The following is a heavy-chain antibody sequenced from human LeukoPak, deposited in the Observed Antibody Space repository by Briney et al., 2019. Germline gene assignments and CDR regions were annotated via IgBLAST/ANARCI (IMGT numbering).Heavy chain of an antibody. CDR1: GFSFSNYD. CDR3: ARATVIGDVPVPGYMDV. CDR2: IGTIGDT. V-gene: IGHV3-13*01. J-gene: IGHJ6*03. D-gene: IGHD2-21*01. Sequence: GGSLSLSCAASGFSFSNYDMHWVRQVAGKGLEWVSSIGTIGDTFYPGSMKGRFTISRENAKNSLYLQMNSLRAGDTAVYYCARATVIGDVPVPGYMDVWGKGTTVTVSS.